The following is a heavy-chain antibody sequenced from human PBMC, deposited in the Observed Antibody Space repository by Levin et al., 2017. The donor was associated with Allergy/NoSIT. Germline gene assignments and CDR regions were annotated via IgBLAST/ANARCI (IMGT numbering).Heavy chain of an antibody. D-gene: IGHD2-2*01. CDR2: IKSKSDGGTT. CDR3: AADCRSSTSCSNFDV. CDR1: GFTFSNTW. Sequence: PGGSLRLSCAASGFTFSNTWMSWVRQAPGKGLEWVGRIKSKSDGGTTDYAAPVKGRFTISRDDSTNTLYLQMNSLKTEDTAVYYCAADCRSSTSCSNFDVWGQGTMVTVSS. V-gene: IGHV3-15*01. J-gene: IGHJ3*01.